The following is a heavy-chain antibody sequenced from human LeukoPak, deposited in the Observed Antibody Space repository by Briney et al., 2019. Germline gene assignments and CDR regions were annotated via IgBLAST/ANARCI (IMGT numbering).Heavy chain of an antibody. D-gene: IGHD3-9*01. Sequence: ASVKVSCKASGYTFTCYFMHWVRQAPGQGLEWMGWINPNTGDTNYAQTFQGRLTMTRDMSISTAYMELSRLTSEDTAVYFCARDLNWRASIWYFDLWGRGTLVTVSS. V-gene: IGHV1-2*02. CDR2: INPNTGDT. CDR3: ARDLNWRASIWYFDL. J-gene: IGHJ2*01. CDR1: GYTFTCYF.